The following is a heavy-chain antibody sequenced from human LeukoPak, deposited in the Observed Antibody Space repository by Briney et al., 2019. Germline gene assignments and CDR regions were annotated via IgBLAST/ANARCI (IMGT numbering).Heavy chain of an antibody. CDR2: INPNSGGT. V-gene: IGHV1-2*04. CDR3: ARESGHYDILTGYYLRGHNWFDP. J-gene: IGHJ5*02. Sequence: ASVKVSCKASGYTFTSYGISWVRQAPGQGLEWMGWINPNSGGTNYAQKFQGWVTMTRDTSISTAYMELSGLRSDDTAVYYCARESGHYDILTGYYLRGHNWFDPWGQGTLVTVSS. CDR1: GYTFTSYG. D-gene: IGHD3-9*01.